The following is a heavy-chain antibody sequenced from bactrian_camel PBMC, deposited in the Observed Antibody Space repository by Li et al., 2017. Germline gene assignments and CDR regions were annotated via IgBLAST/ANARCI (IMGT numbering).Heavy chain of an antibody. CDR2: IYSDDMT. Sequence: VQLVESGGGSVESGGSLRLSCAHSGFSTTSYCMGWFRQVPGKEREGVAAIYSDDMTYYADSVKGRFTISQDSAKNTLYLQMNSLKAEDTAVYYCAADGGLFIRLPRCSVGASDTGPNYWGQGTQVTVS. CDR1: GFSTTSYC. CDR3: AADGGLFIRLPRCSVGASDTGPNY. V-gene: IGHV3S9*01. D-gene: IGHD1*01. J-gene: IGHJ4*01.